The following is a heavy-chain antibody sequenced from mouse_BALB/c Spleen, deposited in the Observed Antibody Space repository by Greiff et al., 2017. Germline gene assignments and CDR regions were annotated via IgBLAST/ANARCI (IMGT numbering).Heavy chain of an antibody. J-gene: IGHJ2*01. V-gene: IGHV1S137*01. CDR3: ARNNRYDDDFDY. CDR1: GYTFTDYA. Sequence: QVQLKESGAELVRPGVSVKISCKGSGYTFTDYAMHWVKQSHAKSLEWIGVISTYYGDARYNQKFKGKATMTVDKSSSTAYMELARLTSEDSAIYYCARNNRYDDDFDYWGQGTTLTVSS. D-gene: IGHD2-14*01. CDR2: ISTYYGDA.